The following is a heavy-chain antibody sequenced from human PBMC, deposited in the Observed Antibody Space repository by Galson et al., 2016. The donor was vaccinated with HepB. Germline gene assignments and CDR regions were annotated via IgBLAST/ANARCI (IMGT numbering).Heavy chain of an antibody. CDR3: ARGDMEWILEY. D-gene: IGHD3-3*01. CDR2: IRQDGREK. CDR1: GFTFSDYY. J-gene: IGHJ4*02. V-gene: IGHV3-7*01. Sequence: SLRLSCAASGFTFSDYYMTWVRQAPGKGLEWVANIRQDGREKFYLGSVRGRFTISRDNAKSSLYLQMNSLRAEDTAVYWCARGDMEWILEYWGPGTRVTVSS.